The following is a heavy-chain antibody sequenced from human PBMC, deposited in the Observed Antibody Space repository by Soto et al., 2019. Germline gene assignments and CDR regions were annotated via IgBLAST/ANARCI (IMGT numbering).Heavy chain of an antibody. Sequence: QVQLVESGGGVVQPGRSLRLSCAASGFTFSSYAIHWVRQAPGKGLEWVTIISYDGTNKYYAGSVKGRFTISRDNSKNTLFLQMNSLTAEDTAVYYCARCEGQGGDYNYYGMDVWGQGTTVTVSS. D-gene: IGHD3-16*01. CDR2: ISYDGTNK. V-gene: IGHV3-30*14. CDR3: ARCEGQGGDYNYYGMDV. CDR1: GFTFSSYA. J-gene: IGHJ6*02.